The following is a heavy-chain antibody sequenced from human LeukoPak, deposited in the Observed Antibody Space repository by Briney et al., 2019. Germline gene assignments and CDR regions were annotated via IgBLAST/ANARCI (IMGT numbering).Heavy chain of an antibody. Sequence: SGGSLRLSCAASGFTFSGFGMHWVRQAPGKGLEWVAFIRYDGINKYYADSVKGRFTISRDNSNNTLYLQMNSLRAEDTALYYCARVVRYGSSGQNAFDIWGQGTMVTVSS. CDR3: ARVVRYGSSGQNAFDI. D-gene: IGHD3-22*01. CDR1: GFTFSGFG. V-gene: IGHV3-30*02. J-gene: IGHJ3*02. CDR2: IRYDGINK.